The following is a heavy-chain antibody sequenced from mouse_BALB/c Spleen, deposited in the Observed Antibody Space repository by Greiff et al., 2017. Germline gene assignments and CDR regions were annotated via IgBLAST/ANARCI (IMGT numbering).Heavy chain of an antibody. CDR3: AREDDYGGFAY. J-gene: IGHJ3*01. Sequence: GMLVESGGGLVKPGGSLKLSCAASGFTFSSYAMSWVRQTPEKRLEWVASISSGGSTYYPDSVKGRFTISRDNARNILYLQMSSLRSEDTAMYYCAREDDYGGFAYWGQGTLVTVSA. CDR2: ISSGGST. D-gene: IGHD2-4*01. V-gene: IGHV5-6-5*01. CDR1: GFTFSSYA.